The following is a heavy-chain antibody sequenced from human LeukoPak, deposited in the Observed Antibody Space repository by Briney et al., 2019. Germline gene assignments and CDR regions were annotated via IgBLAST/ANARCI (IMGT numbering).Heavy chain of an antibody. J-gene: IGHJ4*02. D-gene: IGHD4-17*01. CDR2: IRSDGNNK. CDR3: ARAGGSTVSHSDY. V-gene: IGHV3-33*01. CDR1: GFTFNNYG. Sequence: GGSLRLSCAASGFTFNNYGMHWVRQAPGKGLEWVAVIRSDGNNKYYVDSVKGRFTVSRDKSKNTLYLQMNSLSAEDTAVYYCARAGGSTVSHSDYWRQGTLVTVSS.